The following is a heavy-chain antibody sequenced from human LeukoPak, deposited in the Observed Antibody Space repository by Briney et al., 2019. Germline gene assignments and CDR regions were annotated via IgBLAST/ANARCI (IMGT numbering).Heavy chain of an antibody. V-gene: IGHV4-38-2*02. J-gene: IGHJ4*02. CDR1: GYSISSGYY. Sequence: PSETLSLTCAVSGYSISSGYYWGWIRQPPGKGLEWIGSIYHSGSTYYNPSLKSRVTISVDTSKNQFSLKLSSVTAADTAVYYCARDSSGSLPLDYWGQGTLVTVSS. D-gene: IGHD3-10*01. CDR2: IYHSGST. CDR3: ARDSSGSLPLDY.